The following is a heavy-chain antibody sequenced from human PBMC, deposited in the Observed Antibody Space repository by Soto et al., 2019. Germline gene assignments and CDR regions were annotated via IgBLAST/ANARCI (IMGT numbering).Heavy chain of an antibody. Sequence: EVQLLESGGGLVQPGGSLRLSCAASAFTFNTYAMGWVRQAPGKGLEWVSAISVSGGGTYYADSVRGRYTISRDTSKNTLYLQMNSLRADDTAVYYCAKSGGASPYYFHYWGRGPLVTVSS. D-gene: IGHD1-26*01. CDR1: AFTFNTYA. V-gene: IGHV3-23*01. J-gene: IGHJ4*02. CDR3: AKSGGASPYYFHY. CDR2: ISVSGGGT.